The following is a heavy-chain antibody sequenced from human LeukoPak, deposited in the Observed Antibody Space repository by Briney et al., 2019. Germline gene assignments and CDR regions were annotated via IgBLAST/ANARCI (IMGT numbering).Heavy chain of an antibody. D-gene: IGHD4-17*01. V-gene: IGHV1-2*02. Sequence: GASVKVSCKASGYTFTGYYMHWVRQAPGHGLEWMGWINPNSGGTNYAQKFQGRVTMTRDTSISTAYMELSRLRSDDTAVYYCARDYSVSYYYYYYMDVWGKGTTVTVSS. CDR3: ARDYSVSYYYYYYMDV. CDR2: INPNSGGT. J-gene: IGHJ6*03. CDR1: GYTFTGYY.